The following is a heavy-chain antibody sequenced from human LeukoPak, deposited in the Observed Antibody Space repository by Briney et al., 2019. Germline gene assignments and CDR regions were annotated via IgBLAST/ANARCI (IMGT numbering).Heavy chain of an antibody. J-gene: IGHJ4*02. Sequence: GESLNISRRGSGYKFSTYWIGWVRQMPGQGLEWMGIIYPGDSDTKYSPSFQGQVTISADRSTDTAYLQWSSLQASDTATYFCARGDWSTPVFYFDYWGQGTLVAVSS. D-gene: IGHD2-21*02. CDR1: GYKFSTYW. CDR3: ARGDWSTPVFYFDY. V-gene: IGHV5-51*01. CDR2: IYPGDSDT.